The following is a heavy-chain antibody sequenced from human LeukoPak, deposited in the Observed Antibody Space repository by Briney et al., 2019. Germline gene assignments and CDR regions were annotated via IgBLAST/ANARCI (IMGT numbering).Heavy chain of an antibody. V-gene: IGHV4-59*08. D-gene: IGHD3-22*01. J-gene: IGHJ3*02. CDR2: IYYSGNT. CDR1: GGSISSYY. CDR3: ARGPYSYDSSGAFDI. Sequence: SETLSLTCTVSGGSISSYYWSWIRQPPGKGLEWIAYIYYSGNTNYNPSLKSRVTISVDTSKNQFSLKLSSVTAADTAVYFCARGPYSYDSSGAFDIWGQGIMVTVSS.